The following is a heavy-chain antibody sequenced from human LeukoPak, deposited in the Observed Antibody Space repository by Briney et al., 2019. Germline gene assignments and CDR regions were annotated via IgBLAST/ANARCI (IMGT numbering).Heavy chain of an antibody. CDR2: VNANSGNT. CDR3: ARAPTSVPNYRLDS. V-gene: IGHV1-8*01. Sequence: ASVKVSCKASGYTFKHYDINWVRQAAGQRLEWVGWVNANSGNTGYAQKFQGRVTMTRNTSISTVYMEVNSLTSEDTAAYYCARAPTSVPNYRLDSWGQGTLVAVSS. J-gene: IGHJ4*02. D-gene: IGHD3-16*02. CDR1: GYTFKHYD.